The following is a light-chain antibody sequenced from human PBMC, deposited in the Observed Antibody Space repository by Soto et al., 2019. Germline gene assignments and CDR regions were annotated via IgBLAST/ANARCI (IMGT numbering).Light chain of an antibody. Sequence: IVLTHSPGTLSLSPWERATLSCRASQSVSSSYLAWYQQKPGQAPRRLIFGASSRATGIPDRFSGSGSGTDFTLTISRLEPEDFAVYYCQQYGSSPSTFGQGTKVDIK. V-gene: IGKV3-20*01. CDR2: GAS. CDR3: QQYGSSPST. CDR1: QSVSSSY. J-gene: IGKJ1*01.